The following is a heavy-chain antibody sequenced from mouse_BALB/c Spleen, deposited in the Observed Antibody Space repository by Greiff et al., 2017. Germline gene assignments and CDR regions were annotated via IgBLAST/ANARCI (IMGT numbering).Heavy chain of an antibody. J-gene: IGHJ4*01. CDR2: IDPANGNT. Sequence: EVQLVESGAELVKPGASVKLSCTASGFNIKDTYMHWVKQRPEQGLEWIGRIDPANGNTKYDPKFQGKATITADTSSNTAYLQLSSLTSEDTAVYYCARLIYYYGSNYAMDYWGQGTSVTVSS. V-gene: IGHV14-3*02. CDR3: ARLIYYYGSNYAMDY. D-gene: IGHD1-1*01. CDR1: GFNIKDTY.